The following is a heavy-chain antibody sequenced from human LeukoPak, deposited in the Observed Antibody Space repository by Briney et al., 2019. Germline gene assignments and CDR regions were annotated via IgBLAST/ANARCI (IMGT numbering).Heavy chain of an antibody. CDR1: GGTFISYA. CDR3: ASNTAMALTTYDY. Sequence: ASVKVSCKASGGTFISYAISWVRQAPGQGLEWMGGIIPIFGTASYAQKFQGRVTITADESTSTAYMELSSLRSEDTAVYYCASNTAMALTTYDYWGQGTLVTVSS. D-gene: IGHD5-18*01. J-gene: IGHJ4*02. CDR2: IIPIFGTA. V-gene: IGHV1-69*13.